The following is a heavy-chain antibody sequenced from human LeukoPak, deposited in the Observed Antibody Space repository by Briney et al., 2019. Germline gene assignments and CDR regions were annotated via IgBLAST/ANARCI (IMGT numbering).Heavy chain of an antibody. CDR2: ISWDGGST. CDR3: AKEGGSGSYYIDY. Sequence: GGSLRLSCAASGFTFDDYTMHWVRQAPGKGLEWVSLISWDGGSTYYADSVKGRFTISRDNSKNSLYLQMNSLRTEDTALYYCAKEGGSGSYYIDYWGQGTLVTVSS. J-gene: IGHJ4*02. V-gene: IGHV3-43*01. D-gene: IGHD3-10*01. CDR1: GFTFDDYT.